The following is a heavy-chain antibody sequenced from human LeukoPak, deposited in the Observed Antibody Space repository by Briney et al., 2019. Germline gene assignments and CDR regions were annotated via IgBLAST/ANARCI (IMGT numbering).Heavy chain of an antibody. Sequence: PGGSLRLSCAASGFTFSSYSMNWVRQAPGKGLEWVSYISRTSRTIYYAGSVKGRFTISRDNAKNSLYLQMNSLRDEDTAVYYCARDVQGGYGSGTYFAFDMWGQGTMVTVSS. D-gene: IGHD3-10*01. J-gene: IGHJ3*02. CDR1: GFTFSSYS. CDR3: ARDVQGGYGSGTYFAFDM. V-gene: IGHV3-48*02. CDR2: ISRTSRTI.